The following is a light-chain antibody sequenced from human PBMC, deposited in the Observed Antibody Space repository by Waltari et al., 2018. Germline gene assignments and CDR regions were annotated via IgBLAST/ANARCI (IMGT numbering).Light chain of an antibody. CDR2: DVS. J-gene: IGLJ2*01. Sequence: QSALTQPRSVSGSPGQSVTISCPGTSSDVGGYTYVSWYQPHPGKAPKLMIYDVSKRPSGVPDRFSGSKSGNTASLTISGLQAEDEADYYCCSYAGSYPVVFGGGTKLTVL. CDR1: SSDVGGYTY. CDR3: CSYAGSYPVV. V-gene: IGLV2-11*01.